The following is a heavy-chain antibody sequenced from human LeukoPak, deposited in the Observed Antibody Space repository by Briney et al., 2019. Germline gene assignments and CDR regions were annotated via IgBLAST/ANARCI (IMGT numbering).Heavy chain of an antibody. Sequence: GGSLRLSCAASGLTFSSYWMSWVRQAPGKGLEWVANIKQDGSEKYYVDSVKGRFTISRDNAKNSLYLQMNSLRAEDTAVYYCARDQLGNYYYYGMDVWGQGTTVTVSS. CDR3: ARDQLGNYYYYGMDV. CDR1: GLTFSSYW. V-gene: IGHV3-7*01. D-gene: IGHD1-1*01. J-gene: IGHJ6*02. CDR2: IKQDGSEK.